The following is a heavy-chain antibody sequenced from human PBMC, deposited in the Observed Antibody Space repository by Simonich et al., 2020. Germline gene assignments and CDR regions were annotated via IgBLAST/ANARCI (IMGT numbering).Heavy chain of an antibody. Sequence: EVQLVQSGAEVKKPGESLKISCKGSGYSFTSYWIGWVRQMPGKGMDGMGVTSPVDSATRYSPSFQGQVTISADKSISTAYLQWSSLKASDTAMYYCVRPDSGYDYFDYWGQGTLVTVSS. CDR3: VRPDSGYDYFDY. CDR1: GYSFTSYW. CDR2: TSPVDSAT. V-gene: IGHV5-51*03. D-gene: IGHD5-12*01. J-gene: IGHJ4*02.